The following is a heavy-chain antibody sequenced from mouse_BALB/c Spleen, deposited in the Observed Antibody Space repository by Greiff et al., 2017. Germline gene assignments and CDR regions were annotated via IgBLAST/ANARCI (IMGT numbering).Heavy chain of an antibody. D-gene: IGHD2-2*01. CDR3: ASYGYDEGAWFAY. CDR1: GYTFTSYW. J-gene: IGHJ3*01. Sequence: VQLQQSGAELVKPGASVKLSCKTSGYTFTSYWIQWVKQRPGQGLGWIGEIFPGTGTTYYNEKFKGKATLTIDTSSSTAYMQLSSLTSEDSAVYFCASYGYDEGAWFAYWGQGTLVTVSA. CDR2: IFPGTGTT. V-gene: IGHV1S132*01.